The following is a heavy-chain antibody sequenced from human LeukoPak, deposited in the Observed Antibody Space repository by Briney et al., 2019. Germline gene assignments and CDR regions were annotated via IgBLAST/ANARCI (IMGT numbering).Heavy chain of an antibody. CDR3: ARALRVTIFGVVIPSRGAFDI. V-gene: IGHV1-18*01. D-gene: IGHD3-3*01. Sequence: ASVKVSCKASGYTFTIYGISWVRQAPGQGLEWMGWISAYNGNTNYAQKFQGRVTMTRDTSISTAYMELSRLRSDDTAVYYCARALRVTIFGVVIPSRGAFDIWGQGTMVAVSS. CDR1: GYTFTIYG. CDR2: ISAYNGNT. J-gene: IGHJ3*02.